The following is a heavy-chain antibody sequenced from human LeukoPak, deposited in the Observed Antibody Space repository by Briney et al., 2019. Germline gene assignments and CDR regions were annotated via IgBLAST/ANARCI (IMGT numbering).Heavy chain of an antibody. D-gene: IGHD2-2*01. CDR2: IYYSGST. CDR1: GGSISSYY. V-gene: IGHV4-59*01. CDR3: ARGARPGYCSSTSCYAGDAFDI. Sequence: SETLSLTCTVSGGSISSYYWSWIRQPPGKGPEWIGYIYYSGSTNYNPSLKSRVTISVDTSKNQFSLKLSSVTAADTAVYYCARGARPGYCSSTSCYAGDAFDIWGQGTMVTVSS. J-gene: IGHJ3*02.